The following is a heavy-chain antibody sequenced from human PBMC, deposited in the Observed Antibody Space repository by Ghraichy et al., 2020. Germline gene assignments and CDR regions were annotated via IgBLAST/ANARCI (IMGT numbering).Heavy chain of an antibody. CDR2: ILNNGAT. D-gene: IGHD2-2*01. CDR3: ARQRVHPLNAYYFGY. J-gene: IGHJ4*02. V-gene: IGHV3-23*01. Sequence: GGSLRLSCEAFGVTFGNNAMSWVRQAPGPGLEWVSGILNNGATYYSDSVKGRFTISRDNSKNTLYLQMNSLRTDDTAVYFCARQRVHPLNAYYFGYWGQGTLVTVSS. CDR1: GVTFGNNA.